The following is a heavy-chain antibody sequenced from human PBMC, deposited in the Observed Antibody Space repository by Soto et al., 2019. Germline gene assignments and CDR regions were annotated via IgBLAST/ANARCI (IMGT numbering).Heavy chain of an antibody. D-gene: IGHD2-15*01. V-gene: IGHV1-69*13. CDR1: GGTFSIYD. CDR3: ARDYSTDGHEYFQD. Sequence: QVQLVQSGAEVKKPGSSVKVSCKASGGTFSIYDISWVRQAPGQGLEWMGGIIPLIGTLHYAQKFQGRVKITAEESTRTAYMELSSLRSEDTAVYYCARDYSTDGHEYFQDWGQGTLVTVSS. J-gene: IGHJ1*01. CDR2: IIPLIGTL.